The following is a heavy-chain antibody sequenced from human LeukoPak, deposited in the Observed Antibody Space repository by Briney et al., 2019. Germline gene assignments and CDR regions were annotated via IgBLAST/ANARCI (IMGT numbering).Heavy chain of an antibody. Sequence: SSETLSLTCAVSGGSISSSNWWSWVRQPPGKGLEWIGEIYHSGSTNYNPSLKSRVTISVDTTKNQFSLKLSSVTAADTAVYYCARAVAGGPAPFDYWGQGTLVTVSS. D-gene: IGHD6-19*01. V-gene: IGHV4-4*02. CDR3: ARAVAGGPAPFDY. CDR2: IYHSGST. CDR1: GGSISSSNW. J-gene: IGHJ4*02.